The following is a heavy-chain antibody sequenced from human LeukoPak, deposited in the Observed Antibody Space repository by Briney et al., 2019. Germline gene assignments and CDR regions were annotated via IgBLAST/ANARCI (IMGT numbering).Heavy chain of an antibody. CDR3: ARGIQQWLVRGDAFNI. Sequence: ASVKVSCKASGGTFSSYAISWVRQAPGQGLEWMGGIIPIFGTANYAQKFQGRVTITVDESTSTAYMELSSLRSEDTAVYYCARGIQQWLVRGDAFNIWGQGTMVTVSS. D-gene: IGHD6-19*01. V-gene: IGHV1-69*13. J-gene: IGHJ3*02. CDR1: GGTFSSYA. CDR2: IIPIFGTA.